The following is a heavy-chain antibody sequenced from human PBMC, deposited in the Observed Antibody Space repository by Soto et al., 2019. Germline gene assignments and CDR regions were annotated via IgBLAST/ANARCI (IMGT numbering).Heavy chain of an antibody. CDR3: ARGGNWNYSAYYYYGMDV. Sequence: ASVKVSCKAFGYTFTGYYMHWVRQAPGQGLEWMGWINPNSGGTNYAQKFQGWVTMTRDTSISTAYMELSRLRSDDTAVYYCARGGNWNYSAYYYYGMDVWGQGTTVTVSS. D-gene: IGHD1-7*01. CDR2: INPNSGGT. CDR1: GYTFTGYY. V-gene: IGHV1-2*04. J-gene: IGHJ6*02.